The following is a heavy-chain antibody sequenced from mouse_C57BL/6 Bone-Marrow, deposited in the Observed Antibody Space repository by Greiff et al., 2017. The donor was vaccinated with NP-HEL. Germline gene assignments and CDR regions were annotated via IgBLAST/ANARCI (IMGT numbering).Heavy chain of an antibody. CDR2: INPYNGGT. V-gene: IGHV1-19*01. Sequence: EVKLQESGPVLVKPGASVKMSCKASGYTFTDYYMNWVKQSHGKSLEWIGVINPYNGGTSYNQKFKGKATLTVDKSSSTAYMELNSLTSEDSAVYYCASGDGYYTFDYWGQGTTLTVSS. D-gene: IGHD2-3*01. CDR1: GYTFTDYY. CDR3: ASGDGYYTFDY. J-gene: IGHJ2*01.